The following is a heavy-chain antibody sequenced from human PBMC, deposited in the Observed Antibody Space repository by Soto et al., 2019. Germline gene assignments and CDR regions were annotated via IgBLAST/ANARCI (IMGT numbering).Heavy chain of an antibody. V-gene: IGHV4-34*01. CDR2: INHSGST. J-gene: IGHJ4*02. CDR3: ARVIGTGSLFDY. Sequence: SDTLSLTCAVYGGSFSGYYWSWIRQPPGKGLEWIGEINHSGSTNYNPSLKSRVTISVDTSKNQFSLKLSSVTAADTAVYYCARVIGTGSLFDYWGQGTLVTVSS. D-gene: IGHD2-2*01. CDR1: GGSFSGYY.